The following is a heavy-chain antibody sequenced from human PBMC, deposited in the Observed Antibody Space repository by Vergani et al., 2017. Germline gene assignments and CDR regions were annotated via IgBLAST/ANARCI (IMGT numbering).Heavy chain of an antibody. V-gene: IGHV3-30*02. CDR3: AKVPGYCSGGSCLEDY. J-gene: IGHJ4*02. D-gene: IGHD2-15*01. Sequence: VQLVESGGGVVQPGGSLRLSCAASGFTFSSYGMHWVRQAPGKGLEWVAFIRYDGSNKYYADSVKGRFTISRDNSKNTLDLQMNSLRAEDTAVYYCAKVPGYCSGGSCLEDYWGQGTLVTVSS. CDR1: GFTFSSYG. CDR2: IRYDGSNK.